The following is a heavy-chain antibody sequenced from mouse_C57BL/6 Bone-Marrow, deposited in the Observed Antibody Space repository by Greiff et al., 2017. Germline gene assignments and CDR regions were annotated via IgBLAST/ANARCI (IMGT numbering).Heavy chain of an antibody. CDR1: GYTFTDYE. Sequence: QVTLKVSGAELVRPGASVTLSCKASGYTFTDYEMHWVKQTPVHGLEWIGAIDPETGGTAYNQKFKGKAILTADKSSSTAYMELRSLTSEDSAVYYCTRSYDYDGYWGQGTLVTVSA. CDR2: IDPETGGT. J-gene: IGHJ3*01. CDR3: TRSYDYDGY. D-gene: IGHD2-4*01. V-gene: IGHV1-15*01.